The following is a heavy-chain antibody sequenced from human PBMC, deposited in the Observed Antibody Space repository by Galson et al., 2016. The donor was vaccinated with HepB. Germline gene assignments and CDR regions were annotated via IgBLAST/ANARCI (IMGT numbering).Heavy chain of an antibody. CDR1: GFIFSEYA. CDR3: AKNPELNYYYYYMDV. J-gene: IGHJ6*03. CDR2: ITGSGGST. Sequence: SLRLSCAASGFIFSEYAMSWVRQAPGKGLEWVSAITGSGGSTYYVESVKGRFTISRDSSKNTVYLEMNSLRAEDTAVYYCAKNPELNYYYYYMDVWGKGTTVTVSS. D-gene: IGHD5-24*01. V-gene: IGHV3-23*01.